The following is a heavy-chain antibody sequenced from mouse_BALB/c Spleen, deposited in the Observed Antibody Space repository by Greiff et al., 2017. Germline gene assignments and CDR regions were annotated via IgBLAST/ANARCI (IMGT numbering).Heavy chain of an antibody. V-gene: IGHV5-17*02. CDR1: GFTFSSFG. D-gene: IGHD1-1*01. Sequence: EVHLVESGGGLVQPGGSRKLSCAASGFTFSSFGMHWVRQAPEKGLEWVAYISSGSSTIYYADTVKGRFTISRDNPKNTLFLQMTSLRSEDTAMYYCARYYYGSSYDAMDYWGQGTSVTVSS. CDR3: ARYYYGSSYDAMDY. CDR2: ISSGSSTI. J-gene: IGHJ4*01.